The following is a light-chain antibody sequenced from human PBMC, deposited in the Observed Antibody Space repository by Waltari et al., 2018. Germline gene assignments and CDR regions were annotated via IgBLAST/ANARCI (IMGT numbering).Light chain of an antibody. CDR3: QQYYGDPLT. CDR2: ASS. J-gene: IGKJ4*01. V-gene: IGKV1-8*01. Sequence: AIRIPQSPSSLSASTGDRVTITCRPRQAISSYLAWYQQKPGKAPTLLIYASSTLQSGVPSRFSGSGSGTNFTLTIGCLQSEDFATYFCQQYYGDPLTFGGGTKVEI. CDR1: QAISSY.